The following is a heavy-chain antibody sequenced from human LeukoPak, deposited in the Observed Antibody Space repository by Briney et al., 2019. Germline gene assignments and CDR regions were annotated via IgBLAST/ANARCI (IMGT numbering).Heavy chain of an antibody. CDR3: ARAYFDWLLYPNWFDP. Sequence: SETLSLTCTVSGGSLSSGDYYWSWIRQPPGKGLEWIRYMYYTGSTYYNPSLKSRVTISVDTSKNQSSLKLSSVTAADTAVYYCARAYFDWLLYPNWFDPWGPGTLVTVPS. CDR2: MYYTGST. J-gene: IGHJ5*02. D-gene: IGHD3-9*01. CDR1: GGSLSSGDYY. V-gene: IGHV4-30-4*01.